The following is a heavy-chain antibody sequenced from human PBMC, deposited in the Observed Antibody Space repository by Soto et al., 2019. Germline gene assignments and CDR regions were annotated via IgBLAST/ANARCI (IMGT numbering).Heavy chain of an antibody. CDR2: IYASGST. D-gene: IGHD2-2*01. Sequence: SENLSRTCTGAGGCSSSCYWSWIRQPAGKGLECIGRIYASGSTNYNPSLKSRVTMSVDTSKNQVSLRLTSVTAADTAVYYCTRDVYGSTTSGYYYYAIDGWGQVTTVTVS. J-gene: IGHJ6*02. V-gene: IGHV4-4*07. CDR3: TRDVYGSTTSGYYYYAIDG. CDR1: GGCSSSCY.